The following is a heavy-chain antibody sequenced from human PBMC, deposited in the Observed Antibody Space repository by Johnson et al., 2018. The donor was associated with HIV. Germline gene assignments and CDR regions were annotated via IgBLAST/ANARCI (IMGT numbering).Heavy chain of an antibody. D-gene: IGHD6-13*01. J-gene: IGHJ3*02. CDR3: ARDSDSSSWYSEFDI. Sequence: QVQLVESGGGVVQPGRSLRLYCAASGFTFSSYAMHWVRQAPGKGLEWVAVISYDGSNKYYADSVKGRFTISRDNSKNTLYLQMNSLRAEDTAVYYCARDSDSSSWYSEFDIWGQGTMVTVSS. V-gene: IGHV3-30-3*01. CDR1: GFTFSSYA. CDR2: ISYDGSNK.